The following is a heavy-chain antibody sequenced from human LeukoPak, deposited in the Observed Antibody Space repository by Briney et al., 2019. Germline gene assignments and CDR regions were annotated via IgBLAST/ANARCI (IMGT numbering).Heavy chain of an antibody. Sequence: KPSETLSLTCAVYGGSFSGYYWSWIRQPPGKGLEWIGEINHSGSTNYNPSLKSRVTISVDTSKNQFSLKLSSVTAADTAGYYCARGGGCSGGSCRPRYYYYYMDVWGKGTTVTVSS. V-gene: IGHV4-34*01. J-gene: IGHJ6*03. CDR2: INHSGST. CDR3: ARGGGCSGGSCRPRYYYYYMDV. CDR1: GGSFSGYY. D-gene: IGHD2-15*01.